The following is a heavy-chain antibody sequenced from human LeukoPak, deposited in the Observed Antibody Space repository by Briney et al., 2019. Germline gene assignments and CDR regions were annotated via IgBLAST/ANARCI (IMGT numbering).Heavy chain of an antibody. D-gene: IGHD3-22*01. Sequence: ASVKVSCKASGYTFTGYYMHWVRQAPGQGLEWMGWINPNSGGTNYAQKFQGRVTMTRDTSISTAYMGLSRLRSDDTAVYYCARDLFRSSGYYDYWGQGTLVTVSS. V-gene: IGHV1-2*02. CDR2: INPNSGGT. CDR1: GYTFTGYY. CDR3: ARDLFRSSGYYDY. J-gene: IGHJ4*02.